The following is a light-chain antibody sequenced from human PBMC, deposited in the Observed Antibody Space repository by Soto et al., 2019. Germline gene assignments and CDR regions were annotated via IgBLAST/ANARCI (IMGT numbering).Light chain of an antibody. Sequence: QSALTQPHSVSGSPGQSVTISCTGTSSDVGSYNIVSWYQQHPGKVPKLIIYEVSKRSSGVPDRFSASKSGNTASLIISGLAVEDADDYYCSSHAGKTPLVFGAGTKLTVL. CDR1: SSDVGSYNI. CDR2: EVS. CDR3: SSHAGKTPLV. V-gene: IGLV2-11*01. J-gene: IGLJ2*01.